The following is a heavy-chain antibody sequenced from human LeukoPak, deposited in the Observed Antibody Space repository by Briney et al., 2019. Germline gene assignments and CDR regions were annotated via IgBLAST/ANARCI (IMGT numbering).Heavy chain of an antibody. V-gene: IGHV3-23*01. D-gene: IGHD2-15*01. CDR2: ISGSGGST. J-gene: IGHJ5*02. CDR3: AGQSRLGYCSGGSCYSQPFDP. CDR1: GFTFGSYA. Sequence: GGSLRLSCAASGFTFGSYAMSWVRQAPGKGLEWVSAISGSGGSTYYADSVKGRFTISRDNAKNSLYLQMNSLRAEDTAVYYCAGQSRLGYCSGGSCYSQPFDPWGQGTLVTVSS.